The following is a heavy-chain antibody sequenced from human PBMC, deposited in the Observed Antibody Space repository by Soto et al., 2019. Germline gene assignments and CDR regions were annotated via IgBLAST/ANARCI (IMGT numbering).Heavy chain of an antibody. D-gene: IGHD6-25*01. CDR3: ASRGRVGGPISSGDY. V-gene: IGHV4-39*01. CDR1: GGSISSSSYY. Sequence: QLQLQESGPGLVKPSETLSLTCTVSGGSISSSSYYLGWIRQPPGKGLEWIGSIYYSGSTYDNPSLKSRVTLSVDTSKNQFSLKLSYVTAADTAVYYCASRGRVGGPISSGDYWGQVTLVTVSS. J-gene: IGHJ4*02. CDR2: IYYSGST.